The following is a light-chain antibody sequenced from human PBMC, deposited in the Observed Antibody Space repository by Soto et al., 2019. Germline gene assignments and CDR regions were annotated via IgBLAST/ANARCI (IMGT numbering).Light chain of an antibody. CDR1: QSINAW. V-gene: IGKV1-5*01. J-gene: IGKJ1*01. CDR3: QQYHRYST. Sequence: DIQMTQSPSTLSASVGYRVTITCRASQSINAWLAWYQQKPGKAPKLLIYDVSTLDSGVPSRFSGSASGTEFTLTISSLDSDDFETYYCQQYHRYSTFGQGTKVDIK. CDR2: DVS.